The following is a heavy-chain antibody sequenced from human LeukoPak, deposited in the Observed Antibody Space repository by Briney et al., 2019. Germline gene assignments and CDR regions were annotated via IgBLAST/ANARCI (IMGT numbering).Heavy chain of an antibody. V-gene: IGHV4-34*01. CDR2: INHSGST. CDR3: ARGRGYSSGWYFDY. Sequence: PSETLSLTCAVYGGSFSGYYWSWIRQPPGKGLEWIGEINHSGSTNYNPSLKSRVIISVDTSKNQFSLKLSSVTAADTAVYYCARGRGYSSGWYFDYWGQGTLVTFS. CDR1: GGSFSGYY. J-gene: IGHJ4*02. D-gene: IGHD6-19*01.